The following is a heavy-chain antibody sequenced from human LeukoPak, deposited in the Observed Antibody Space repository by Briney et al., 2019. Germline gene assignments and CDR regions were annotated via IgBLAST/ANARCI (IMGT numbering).Heavy chain of an antibody. D-gene: IGHD3-22*01. Sequence: GGSQRLSCTASGFTFSSYNMRWVRHPTGKGLEWVSAVGTAGDPYHPGSVKGRFTISRENAKNSLYLQMNSLRAGDTAVYYCARRGDSRGYYDAFDIWGQGTMVTGSS. V-gene: IGHV3-13*05. CDR2: VGTAGDP. CDR1: GFTFSSYN. J-gene: IGHJ3*02. CDR3: ARRGDSRGYYDAFDI.